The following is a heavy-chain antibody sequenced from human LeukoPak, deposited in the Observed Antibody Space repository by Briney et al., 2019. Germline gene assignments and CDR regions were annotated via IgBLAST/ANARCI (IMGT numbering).Heavy chain of an antibody. V-gene: IGHV3-11*05. D-gene: IGHD2-21*02. CDR1: GFTLSDYY. J-gene: IGHJ4*02. CDR3: ARAGSRYCGGDCSFDY. Sequence: AGSLTLSCAASGFTLSDYYMSWIRQPAGKGREWVSYTSNTCSYTNYAASVKGRFTISRDNAKNSLYLQMNSLRAEDTAVYYCARAGSRYCGGDCSFDYWGQGTLVTVSS. CDR2: TSNTCSYT.